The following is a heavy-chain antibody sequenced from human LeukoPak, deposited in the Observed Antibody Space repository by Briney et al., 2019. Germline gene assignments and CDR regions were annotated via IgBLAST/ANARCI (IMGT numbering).Heavy chain of an antibody. J-gene: IGHJ4*02. D-gene: IGHD6-19*01. V-gene: IGHV3-64*01. CDR1: GFTFSSYA. Sequence: GGSLRLSCAASGFTFSSYAMHWVRQAPGKGLEYVSAISSNGGSTYYANSVKGRFTISRDNSKNTLYLQMNSLRAEDTAVYYCARDSGWYYFDYWGQGTLVTVSS. CDR3: ARDSGWYYFDY. CDR2: ISSNGGST.